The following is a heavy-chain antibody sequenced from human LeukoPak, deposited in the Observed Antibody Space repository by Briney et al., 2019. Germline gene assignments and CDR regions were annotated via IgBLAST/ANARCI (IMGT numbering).Heavy chain of an antibody. J-gene: IGHJ4*02. CDR3: ARDSGGALGD. CDR2: ISYDGSNK. V-gene: IGHV3-30*03. D-gene: IGHD3-10*01. Sequence: GGSLRLSCAASGFTFSSYSMNWVRQAPGKGLEWVAVISYDGSNKYYADSVKGRFTISRDNSKNTLYLQMNSLRAEDTAVYYCARDSGGALGDWGQGTLVTVSS. CDR1: GFTFSSYS.